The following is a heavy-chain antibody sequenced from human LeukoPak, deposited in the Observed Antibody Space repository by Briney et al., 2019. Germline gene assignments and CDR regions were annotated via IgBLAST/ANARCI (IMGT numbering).Heavy chain of an antibody. V-gene: IGHV1-8*01. D-gene: IGHD2-2*01. Sequence: ASVKVSCKASGYTFTSYDINWVRQATVQGLEWMGWMNPNSGNTGYAQKFQGRVTMTRNTSISTAYMELSSLRSEDTAVYYCASTYCSSTSCSSFFGYWGQGTLVTVSS. CDR2: MNPNSGNT. CDR3: ASTYCSSTSCSSFFGY. J-gene: IGHJ4*02. CDR1: GYTFTSYD.